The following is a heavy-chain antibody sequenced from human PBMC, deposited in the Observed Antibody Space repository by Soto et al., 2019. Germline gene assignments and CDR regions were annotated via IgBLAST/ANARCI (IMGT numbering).Heavy chain of an antibody. CDR3: ASLKLGYSTFDP. V-gene: IGHV4-30-4*01. J-gene: IGHJ5*02. CDR1: GDSISSGDYY. CDR2: IYYSGNT. D-gene: IGHD5-18*01. Sequence: PSETLSLTCTVSGDSISSGDYYWSWIRQPPGKGLEWIGCIYYSGNTYYNPSLKSRFSISVDTSKNQFSLKLSSVTAADTAVYYCASLKLGYSTFDPWGQGTLVTVS.